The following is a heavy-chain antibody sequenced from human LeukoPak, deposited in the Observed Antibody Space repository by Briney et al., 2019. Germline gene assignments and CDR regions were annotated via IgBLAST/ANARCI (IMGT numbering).Heavy chain of an antibody. CDR1: GYTFTSYG. J-gene: IGHJ4*02. CDR3: ARDRGGATSY. Sequence: ASVKVSCKASGYTFTSYGISWVRQAPGQGLEWMGWISAYNGNTNYAQKFQGRVTMTRDTSISTAYMELSRLRSDDTAVYYCARDRGGATSYWGQGTLVTASS. D-gene: IGHD1-26*01. CDR2: ISAYNGNT. V-gene: IGHV1-18*01.